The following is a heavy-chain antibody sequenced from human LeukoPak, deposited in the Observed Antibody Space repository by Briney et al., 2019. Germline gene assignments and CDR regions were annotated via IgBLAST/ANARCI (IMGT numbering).Heavy chain of an antibody. CDR1: GGTFSSYA. Sequence: GASVKVSCKASGGTFSSYAISWVRQAPGQGLEWMGGIIPIFGTANYAQKFQGRVTITADESTSTAYMELSSLRSEDTAVYYCARSTYYDILTGYYGPYYMDVWGKGTTVTISS. D-gene: IGHD3-9*01. CDR3: ARSTYYDILTGYYGPYYMDV. V-gene: IGHV1-69*13. CDR2: IIPIFGTA. J-gene: IGHJ6*03.